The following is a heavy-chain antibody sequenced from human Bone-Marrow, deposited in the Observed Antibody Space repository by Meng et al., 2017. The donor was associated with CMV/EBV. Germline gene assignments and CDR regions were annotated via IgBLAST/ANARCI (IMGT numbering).Heavy chain of an antibody. CDR1: GFTFSSYG. V-gene: IGHV3-30*02. CDR2: IRYDGSKK. CDR3: AKDILTGVLGD. J-gene: IGHJ4*02. D-gene: IGHD3-16*01. Sequence: LSLTCAASGFTFSSYGMHWVRQAPGKGLEWVAFIRYDGSKKYNVDSVKGRFTISRDNSKSTMYLQMNSLSTEDTAAYYCAKDILTGVLGDWGQGTLVTVSS.